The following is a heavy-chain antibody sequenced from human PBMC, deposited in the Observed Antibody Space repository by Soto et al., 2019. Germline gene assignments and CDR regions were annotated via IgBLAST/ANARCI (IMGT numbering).Heavy chain of an antibody. CDR2: IYYSGST. D-gene: IGHD2-21*02. V-gene: IGHV4-59*01. J-gene: IGHJ6*02. CDR3: ARGRDCGGDCYGIYGMDV. CDR1: GGSISSYY. Sequence: PSETLSLTCTVSGGSISSYYWSWIRQPPGKGLEWIGYIYYSGSTNYNPSLKSRVTISVDTSKNQFSLKLSSVTAADTAVYYCARGRDCGGDCYGIYGMDVWGQGTTVTVSS.